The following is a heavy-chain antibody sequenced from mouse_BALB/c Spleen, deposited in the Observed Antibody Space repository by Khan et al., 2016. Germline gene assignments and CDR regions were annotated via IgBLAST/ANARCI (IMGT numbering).Heavy chain of an antibody. CDR3: ARTPYFFDY. Sequence: VQLQQSGAELVRPGALVKLTCKASGFNIKDYYMHWVKQRPEQGLEWIGWFDPENGNSIYDPKFQGKASITADTSSNTAYLQVNSLTSEDTAGYYCARTPYFFDYWGQGTTLTVSS. CDR1: GFNIKDYY. J-gene: IGHJ2*01. CDR2: FDPENGNS. V-gene: IGHV14-1*02.